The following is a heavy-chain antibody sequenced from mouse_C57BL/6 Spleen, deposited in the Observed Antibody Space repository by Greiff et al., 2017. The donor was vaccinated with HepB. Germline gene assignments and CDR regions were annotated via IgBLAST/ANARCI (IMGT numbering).Heavy chain of an antibody. Sequence: VQLQQSGAELVRPGTSVKVSCKASGYAFTNYLIEWVKQRPGQGLEWIGVINPGSGGTNYNEKFKGKATLTADKSSSTAYMQLSSLTSEDSAVYFCARSLNYVYAMDYWGQGTSVTVSS. CDR1: GYAFTNYL. J-gene: IGHJ4*01. D-gene: IGHD1-1*01. CDR2: INPGSGGT. CDR3: ARSLNYVYAMDY. V-gene: IGHV1-54*01.